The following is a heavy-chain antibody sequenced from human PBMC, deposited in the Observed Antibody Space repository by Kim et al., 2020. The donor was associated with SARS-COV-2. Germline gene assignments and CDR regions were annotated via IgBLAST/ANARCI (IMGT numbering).Heavy chain of an antibody. D-gene: IGHD6-19*01. CDR3: ARGARAVAGTGSPYYYYYYGMDV. V-gene: IGHV4-61*02. CDR2: IYTSGST. CDR1: GGSISSGSYY. Sequence: SETLSLTCTVSGGSISSGSYYWSWIRQPAGKGLEWIGRIYTSGSTNYNPSLKSRVTISVDTSKNQFSLKLSSVTAADTAVYYCARGARAVAGTGSPYYYYYYGMDVWGQGTTVTVSS. J-gene: IGHJ6*02.